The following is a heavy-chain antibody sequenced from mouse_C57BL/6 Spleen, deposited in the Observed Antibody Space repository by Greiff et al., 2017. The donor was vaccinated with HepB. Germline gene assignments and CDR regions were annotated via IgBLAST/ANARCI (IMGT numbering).Heavy chain of an antibody. CDR1: GFSLTSYG. Sequence: VKLMESGPGLVQPSQSLSITCTVSGFSLTSYGVHWVRQSPGKGLEWLGVIWRGGSTDYNAAFMSRLSITKDNSKSQVFFKMNSLQADDTAIYYCAKDWLRPDYAMDDWGQGTSVTVSS. CDR3: AKDWLRPDYAMDD. CDR2: IWRGGST. V-gene: IGHV2-5*01. J-gene: IGHJ4*01. D-gene: IGHD2-2*01.